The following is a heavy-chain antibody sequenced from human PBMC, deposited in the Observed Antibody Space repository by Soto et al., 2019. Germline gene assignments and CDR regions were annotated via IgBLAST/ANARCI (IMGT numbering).Heavy chain of an antibody. CDR2: ISLSGDTI. V-gene: IGHV3-11*01. CDR3: ARGTPWFSGAY. Sequence: QVQLVESGGGLVKPGGSLRLSCAASGFTFSDYYMSWIRQAPGKGLECVSYISLSGDTIYYADSVKGRFTISRDNAKNSLSLQMNSLKAEDPAVYYCARGTPWFSGAYWGQGTLVTVSS. D-gene: IGHD1-26*01. CDR1: GFTFSDYY. J-gene: IGHJ4*02.